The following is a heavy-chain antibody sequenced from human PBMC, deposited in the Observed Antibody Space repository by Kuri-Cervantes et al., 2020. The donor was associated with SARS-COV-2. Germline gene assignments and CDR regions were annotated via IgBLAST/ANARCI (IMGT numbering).Heavy chain of an antibody. CDR1: GGSISSSSYY. J-gene: IGHJ5*02. Sequence: GSLRLSCTVSGGSISSSSYYWGWIRQPPGKGLEWIGSIYYSGSTYYNPSLKSRVTISVDTSKNQFSLKLSSVTAADTAVYYCARLFGSGWYGFDPWGQGTLVTVSS. CDR2: IYYSGST. D-gene: IGHD6-19*01. V-gene: IGHV4-39*07. CDR3: ARLFGSGWYGFDP.